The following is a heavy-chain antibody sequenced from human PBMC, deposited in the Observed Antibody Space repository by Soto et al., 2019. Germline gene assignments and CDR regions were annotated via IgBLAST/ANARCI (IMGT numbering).Heavy chain of an antibody. CDR2: ISYSGNT. J-gene: IGHJ4*02. V-gene: IGHV4-59*08. CDR3: ARLGYSGYDYRIDY. D-gene: IGHD5-12*01. Sequence: SETLSLTCTVSRGSISSYYWSWIRQPPGKGLEWIGYISYSGNTNYNASLKSRVTISVDTSTNQFSLRVTSVTAADTAVYYCARLGYSGYDYRIDYWGQGTLVTVSS. CDR1: RGSISSYY.